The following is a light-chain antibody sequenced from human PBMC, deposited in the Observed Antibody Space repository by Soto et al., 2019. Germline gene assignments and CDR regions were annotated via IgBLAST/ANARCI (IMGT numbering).Light chain of an antibody. J-gene: IGLJ1*01. V-gene: IGLV2-23*01. Sequence: QSVLTQPASVSGSPGQSITISCTGTSSDIGTYNLVSWYQQHPGKAPKLIIYGATERPSGVSNRFSGSRSGNTASLTISGLQAEDEADYYCCSYAGGSTFVFGTGTKLTVL. CDR1: SSDIGTYNL. CDR3: CSYAGGSTFV. CDR2: GAT.